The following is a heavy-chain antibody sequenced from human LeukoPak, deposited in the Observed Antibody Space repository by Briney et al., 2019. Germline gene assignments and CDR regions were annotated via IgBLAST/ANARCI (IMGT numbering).Heavy chain of an antibody. CDR1: GGSISSSSYY. CDR3: ARQFYESRSPNAKYFQQ. V-gene: IGHV4-39*01. J-gene: IGHJ1*01. D-gene: IGHD3-22*01. Sequence: SETLSLTCSVSGGSISSSSYYWGWIRQAPGRGLEWIANIYYSGSPYYSPSLKSRVTISVDTSKNQFSLKLNSVTAADTAVYYCARQFYESRSPNAKYFQQWGQGTLVTVSS. CDR2: IYYSGSP.